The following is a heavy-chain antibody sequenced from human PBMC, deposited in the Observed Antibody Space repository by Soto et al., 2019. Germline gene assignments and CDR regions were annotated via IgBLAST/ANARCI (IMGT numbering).Heavy chain of an antibody. V-gene: IGHV4-30-4*01. D-gene: IGHD2-8*01. Sequence: SETLSLTCAVSGGTISSGDYYWSWIRQPPGKGLEWIGYIYYSGSTYYNPSLKSRVTISVDTSKNQFSLKLSSVTAADTAVYYCAREENGVSMDVWGQGTTVTVSS. CDR3: AREENGVSMDV. J-gene: IGHJ6*02. CDR1: GGTISSGDYY. CDR2: IYYSGST.